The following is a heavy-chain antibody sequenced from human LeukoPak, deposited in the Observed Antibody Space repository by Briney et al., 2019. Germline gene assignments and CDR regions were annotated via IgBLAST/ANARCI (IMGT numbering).Heavy chain of an antibody. V-gene: IGHV3-30*18. CDR1: GFTFSSYG. Sequence: GGSLRLSCAASGFTFSSYGMHWVRQAPGKGLEWVAVISYDGSNKYYADSVKGRSTISRDNSKNTLYLQMNSLRAEDTAVYYCAKDGTRVFGSSLDYWGQGTLVTVSS. D-gene: IGHD3-10*01. J-gene: IGHJ4*02. CDR2: ISYDGSNK. CDR3: AKDGTRVFGSSLDY.